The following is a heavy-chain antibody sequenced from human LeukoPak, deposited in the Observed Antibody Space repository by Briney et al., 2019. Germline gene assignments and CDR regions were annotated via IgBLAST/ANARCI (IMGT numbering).Heavy chain of an antibody. CDR2: IYYSGGT. CDR1: GGSISSYY. J-gene: IGHJ4*02. CDR3: ARGGGTVTTLDY. D-gene: IGHD4-17*01. Sequence: SETLSLTCTVSGGSISSYYWSWIRQPPGEGLEWIGYIYYSGGTHYNPSLKSRVTISVDTSKNQFSLKLTSVTAADAAVYYCARGGGTVTTLDYWGQGTLVTVSS. V-gene: IGHV4-59*01.